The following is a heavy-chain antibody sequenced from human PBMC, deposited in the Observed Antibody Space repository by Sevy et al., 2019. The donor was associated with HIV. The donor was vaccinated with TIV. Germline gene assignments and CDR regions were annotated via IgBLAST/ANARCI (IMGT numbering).Heavy chain of an antibody. V-gene: IGHV4-30-2*01. CDR3: ARARVGDTSNWYGAFDV. CDR1: GGSISSGGYS. CDR2: IFQSGAT. J-gene: IGHJ3*01. Sequence: SETLSLTCAVSGGSISSGGYSWNWIRQPPGKGLEWIGYIFQSGATYYIPSLQSRVSISVDMSKNQFSLNLRSVTVADTAVYYCARARVGDTSNWYGAFDVWGQGTTVTVSS. D-gene: IGHD6-13*01.